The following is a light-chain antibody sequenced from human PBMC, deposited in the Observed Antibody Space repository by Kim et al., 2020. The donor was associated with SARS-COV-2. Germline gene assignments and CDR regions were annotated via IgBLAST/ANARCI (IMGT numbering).Light chain of an antibody. CDR2: EVS. Sequence: GYSVTISSTGTSSDVGGNNYVSWYQQHPGKAPKLMIYEVSKRPSGVPDRFSGSKSGNTASLTVSGLQAEDEADYYCSSYAGSNNLVFGGGTQLTVL. CDR3: SSYAGSNNLV. V-gene: IGLV2-8*01. CDR1: SSDVGGNNY. J-gene: IGLJ2*01.